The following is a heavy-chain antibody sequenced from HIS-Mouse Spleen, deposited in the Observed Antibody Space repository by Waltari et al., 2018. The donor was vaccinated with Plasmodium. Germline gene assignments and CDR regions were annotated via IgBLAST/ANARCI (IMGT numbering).Heavy chain of an antibody. D-gene: IGHD6-13*01. J-gene: IGHJ2*01. CDR3: ASSWYWYFDL. CDR2: IKQDGSEK. Sequence: EVQLVESGGGLVQPGGSLRLSCAASGFTFSSYWVGGVRQAPGKGLEWVANIKQDGSEKYYVDSVKGRFTISRDNAKNSLYLQMNSLRAEDTAVYYCASSWYWYFDLWGRGTLVTVSS. V-gene: IGHV3-7*01. CDR1: GFTFSSYW.